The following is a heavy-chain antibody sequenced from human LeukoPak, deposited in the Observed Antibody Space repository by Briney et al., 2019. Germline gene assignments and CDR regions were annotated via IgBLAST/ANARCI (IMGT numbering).Heavy chain of an antibody. CDR1: GYTFTSYG. CDR3: AILGGRPIAAAIDYYYYYMDV. V-gene: IGHV1-69*06. D-gene: IGHD6-13*01. Sequence: GASVKVSCKASGYTFTSYGISWVRQAPGQGLEWMGGIIPIFGTANYAQKFQGGVTITADKSTSTAYMELSSLRSEDTAVYYCAILGGRPIAAAIDYYYYYMDVWGKGTTVTVSS. J-gene: IGHJ6*03. CDR2: IIPIFGTA.